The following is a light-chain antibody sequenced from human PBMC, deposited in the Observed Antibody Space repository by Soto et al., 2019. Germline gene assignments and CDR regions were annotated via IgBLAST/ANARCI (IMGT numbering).Light chain of an antibody. CDR1: QSVSSSD. J-gene: IGKJ2*01. CDR2: GAA. Sequence: EIVLTQSPGTLSLSPGDRATLSCRASQSVSSSDLAWYQQKPGQAPRLLIYGAATRATGIPDRFSGSGSGTDFTLTISRLEPEDFAVYYCQQYGGPPLYTFGQGTKLEIK. V-gene: IGKV3-20*01. CDR3: QQYGGPPLYT.